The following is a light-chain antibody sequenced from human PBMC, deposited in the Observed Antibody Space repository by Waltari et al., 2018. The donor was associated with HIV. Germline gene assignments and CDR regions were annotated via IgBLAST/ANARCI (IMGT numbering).Light chain of an antibody. CDR1: SSNIGNNT. J-gene: IGLJ1*01. V-gene: IGLV1-44*01. Sequence: QSVLIQPPSASGTPGQTLTISCSGSSSNIGNNTVNWYQQLPGTAPKLILYKTTQRPSGFPDRFSGSKAATSASLAISGLQSEDEAVYFCAAWDDSLNGLYVFGFGTTVTVL. CDR3: AAWDDSLNGLYV. CDR2: KTT.